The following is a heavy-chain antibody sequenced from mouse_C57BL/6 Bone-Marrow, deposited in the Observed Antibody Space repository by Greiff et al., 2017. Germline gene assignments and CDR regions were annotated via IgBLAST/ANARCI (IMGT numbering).Heavy chain of an antibody. V-gene: IGHV1-81*01. CDR2: IYPRSGNT. CDR3: ARERYYGSSYGYFDV. J-gene: IGHJ1*03. CDR1: GYTFTSYG. D-gene: IGHD1-1*01. Sequence: VQLQESGAELARPGASVKLSCKASGYTFTSYGISWVKQRTGQGLEWIGEIYPRSGNTYYNEKFKGKATLTADKSSSTAYMELRSLTSEDSAVYFCARERYYGSSYGYFDVWGTGTTVTVSS.